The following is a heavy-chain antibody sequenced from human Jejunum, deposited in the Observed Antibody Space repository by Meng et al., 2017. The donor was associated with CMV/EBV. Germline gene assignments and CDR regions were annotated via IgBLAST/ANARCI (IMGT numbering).Heavy chain of an antibody. Sequence: EYTFTDYYLQWVRQAPGQGLEWMGWINPDTGDTNYAQKFQGRVTMTRDTSTNTAYMELTRLRSDDTALYYCAKDGGSFLDYYFDYWGQGTLVTVSS. CDR1: EYTFTDYY. J-gene: IGHJ4*02. CDR2: INPDTGDT. CDR3: AKDGGSFLDYYFDY. D-gene: IGHD1-26*01. V-gene: IGHV1-2*02.